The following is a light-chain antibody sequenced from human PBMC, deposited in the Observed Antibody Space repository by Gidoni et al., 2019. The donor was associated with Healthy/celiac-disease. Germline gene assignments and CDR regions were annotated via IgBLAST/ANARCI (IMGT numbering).Light chain of an antibody. Sequence: SYVLTQPPSVSVAPGQTARITCGGNNIGSKSVHWYQQKPGQAPVLVVYDESDRPSGIPERFSGSNSGNTATLTISRVEAGDEADYYWQVWDSSSDHPYVFGTGTKVTVL. J-gene: IGLJ1*01. CDR2: DES. CDR3: QVWDSSSDHPYV. CDR1: NIGSKS. V-gene: IGLV3-21*02.